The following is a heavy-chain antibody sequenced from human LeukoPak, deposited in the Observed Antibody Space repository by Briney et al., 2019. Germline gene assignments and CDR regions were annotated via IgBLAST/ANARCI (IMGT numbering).Heavy chain of an antibody. CDR2: ISGSGGST. Sequence: PGGTLRLSCAASGFTFSSYGMSWVRQAPGKGLEWVSAISGSGGSTYYADSVKGRFTISRDNSKNTLYLQMNSLRAEDTAVYYCAKGGEYYGSGSYYRPPFDYWGQGTLVTVSS. CDR1: GFTFSSYG. CDR3: AKGGEYYGSGSYYRPPFDY. J-gene: IGHJ4*02. D-gene: IGHD3-10*01. V-gene: IGHV3-23*01.